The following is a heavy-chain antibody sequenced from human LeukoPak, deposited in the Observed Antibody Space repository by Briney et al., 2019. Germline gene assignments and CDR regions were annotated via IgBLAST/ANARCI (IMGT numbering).Heavy chain of an antibody. Sequence: SQTLSLTCTVSGGSISSGSYYWSWIRQPAGKGLEWIGRIYTSGSTNYNPSLKSRVTISVDTSKNQFSLKLSSVTAADTAVYYCARAGCSYGYWIFDYWGQGTLVTVSS. D-gene: IGHD5-18*01. V-gene: IGHV4-61*02. J-gene: IGHJ4*02. CDR2: IYTSGST. CDR3: ARAGCSYGYWIFDY. CDR1: GGSISSGSYY.